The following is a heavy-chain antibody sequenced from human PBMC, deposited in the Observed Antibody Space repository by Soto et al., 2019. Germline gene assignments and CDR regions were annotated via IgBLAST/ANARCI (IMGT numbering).Heavy chain of an antibody. CDR1: GYTFTSYG. CDR2: NSAYNGNT. CDR3: ATVGPSRGYSYGPLGY. V-gene: IGHV1-18*01. D-gene: IGHD5-18*01. Sequence: ASVKVSCKASGYTFTSYGISWVRQAPGQGLEWMGWNSAYNGNTNYAQKLQGRVTMTTDTSTSTAYMELRSLRSDDTAVYYCATVGPSRGYSYGPLGYWGQGTLVTVSS. J-gene: IGHJ4*02.